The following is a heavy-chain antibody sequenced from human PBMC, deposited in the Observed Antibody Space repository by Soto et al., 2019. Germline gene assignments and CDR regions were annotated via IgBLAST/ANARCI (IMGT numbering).Heavy chain of an antibody. J-gene: IGHJ6*02. CDR2: IIPIFGTA. CDR1: GGTFSSYA. V-gene: IGHV1-69*12. D-gene: IGHD2-15*01. Sequence: QVQLVQSGAEVKKPGSSVKVSCKASGGTFSSYAISWVRQAPGQGLEWMGGIIPIFGTANYAQKFQGRVTITADESTSTAYMEVSSLRSEGTAVYYCARDARRVVVAAHYYYYGMDVWGQGTTVTVSS. CDR3: ARDARRVVVAAHYYYYGMDV.